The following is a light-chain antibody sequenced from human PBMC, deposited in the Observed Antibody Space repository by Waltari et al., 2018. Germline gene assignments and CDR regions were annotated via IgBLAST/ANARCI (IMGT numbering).Light chain of an antibody. Sequence: EIVLTQPPGTLSVSPGERVTLSCRASQSVGRTLAWYQQKPGQAPRLLIYDASTRATGIPDRFSGSGSGTDFSLTISRLEPEDFAVYYCQKYGTLPATFGQGTKVEIK. CDR1: QSVGRT. J-gene: IGKJ1*01. CDR3: QKYGTLPAT. CDR2: DAS. V-gene: IGKV3-20*01.